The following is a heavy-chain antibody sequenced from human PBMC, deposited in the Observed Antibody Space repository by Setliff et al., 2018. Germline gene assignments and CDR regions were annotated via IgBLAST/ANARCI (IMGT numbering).Heavy chain of an antibody. D-gene: IGHD3-16*02. CDR2: INPYTGDT. CDR1: GYTFTDFY. CDR3: AGGGSSYDHVWGSYRFVDS. V-gene: IGHV1-2*02. J-gene: IGHJ4*02. Sequence: ASVKVSCKASGYTFTDFYIQWVRQAPGQGLEWMGWINPYTGDTDYAPKFQGRVIVTRDTSVTTAYMALTRLTSDDTAVYYCAGGGSSYDHVWGSYRFVDSWGQGTLVTVSS.